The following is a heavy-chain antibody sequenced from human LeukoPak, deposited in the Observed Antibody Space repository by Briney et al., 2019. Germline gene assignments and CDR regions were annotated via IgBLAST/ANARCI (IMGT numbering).Heavy chain of an antibody. CDR3: AKVREDRYYNSRGFYLDY. D-gene: IGHD3-22*01. Sequence: GGSLRLSCAASGFTFSSYAMSWVRQAPGKGPEWVSAISSSGVSTYYADSVKGRFTISRDNSKNTLYLQMNSLRAEDTAIYYCAKVREDRYYNSRGFYLDYWGQGTLVTVSS. CDR2: ISSSGVST. J-gene: IGHJ4*02. CDR1: GFTFSSYA. V-gene: IGHV3-23*01.